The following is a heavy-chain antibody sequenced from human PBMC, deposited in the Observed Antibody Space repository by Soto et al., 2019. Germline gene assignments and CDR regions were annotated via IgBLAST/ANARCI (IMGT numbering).Heavy chain of an antibody. V-gene: IGHV4-28*01. CDR2: IYYSGST. CDR3: ARNLDDFWSDPYFDP. Sequence: PSETLSLTSAVSGYSIRSSNWWGWIRQPPGKGLEWIGYIYYSGSTNYNPSLKSRVTISVDTSKNQFSLKLSSVTAADTAVYYCARNLDDFWSDPYFDPWGQGTLVTVSS. D-gene: IGHD3-3*01. CDR1: GYSIRSSNW. J-gene: IGHJ5*02.